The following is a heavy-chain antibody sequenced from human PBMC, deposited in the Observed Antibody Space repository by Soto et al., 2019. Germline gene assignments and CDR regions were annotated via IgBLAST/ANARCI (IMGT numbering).Heavy chain of an antibody. J-gene: IGHJ3*01. D-gene: IGHD2-15*01. CDR1: GFTFSLYA. CDR2: ITGTGGGT. Sequence: EVQLLESGGDLVQPGGSLRLSCAASGFTFSLYAMSWVRQAPGKGLEWVSAITGTGGGTYYADSVKGRFIISRDNSKSTLFLQMNSLRADDTAVYYCAKDVADNKRGAFDVWGQGTMATVSS. CDR3: AKDVADNKRGAFDV. V-gene: IGHV3-23*01.